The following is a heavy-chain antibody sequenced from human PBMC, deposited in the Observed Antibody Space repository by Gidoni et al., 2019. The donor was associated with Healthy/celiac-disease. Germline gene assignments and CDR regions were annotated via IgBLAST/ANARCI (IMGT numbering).Heavy chain of an antibody. D-gene: IGHD6-19*01. CDR2: ISYDGSNK. V-gene: IGHV3-30*18. Sequence: GFTFSSYGMHWVRQAPGKGLEWVAVISYDGSNKYYADSVKGRFTISRDNSKNTLYLQINSLRAEDTAVYYCAKDSAHMGSGWYGAFDIWGQGAMVTVSS. J-gene: IGHJ3*02. CDR3: AKDSAHMGSGWYGAFDI. CDR1: GFTFSSYG.